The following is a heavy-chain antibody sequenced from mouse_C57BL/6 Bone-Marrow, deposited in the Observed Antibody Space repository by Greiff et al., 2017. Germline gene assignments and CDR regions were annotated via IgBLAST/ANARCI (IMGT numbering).Heavy chain of an antibody. Sequence: VQLQQPGPELVKPGASVKVSCKASGYTFTSYWMHWVKQRPGQSLEWIGRIHPSYGDTNYNQKFKGKATLTVDKSSSTAYMQLSSLTSEDSAVYYCAIRLWWFHWYIDVWGTGTTVTVSS. D-gene: IGHD1-1*02. CDR1: GYTFTSYW. J-gene: IGHJ1*03. CDR2: IHPSYGDT. CDR3: AIRLWWFHWYIDV. V-gene: IGHV1-74*01.